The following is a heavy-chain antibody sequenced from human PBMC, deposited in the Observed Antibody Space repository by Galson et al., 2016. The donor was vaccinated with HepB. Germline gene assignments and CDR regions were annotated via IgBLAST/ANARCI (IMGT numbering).Heavy chain of an antibody. Sequence: SLRLSCAASGFTFTNYWIPWVRQVPGKGLEWVARLDADGSGTSFADSVRGRFAISRDNAKNTLSLQMDSPRAEDTAVYYCTTAFEFWGQGSPVTVSS. CDR2: LDADGSGT. CDR1: GFTFTNYW. V-gene: IGHV3-74*01. CDR3: TTAFEF. J-gene: IGHJ4*02.